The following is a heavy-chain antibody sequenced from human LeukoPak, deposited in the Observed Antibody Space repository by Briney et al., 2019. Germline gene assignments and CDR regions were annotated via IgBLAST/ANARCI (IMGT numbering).Heavy chain of an antibody. Sequence: SETLSLTCTVSGGSFSSYYWNWIRQPPGKGLEWIGYIYYSGSTNYNLSLKSRVTISVDTSKNQFSLKLSSVTAADTAVYYCASGLIAVAGSFDYWGQGTLVTVSS. CDR3: ASGLIAVAGSFDY. J-gene: IGHJ4*02. V-gene: IGHV4-59*01. CDR2: IYYSGST. D-gene: IGHD6-19*01. CDR1: GGSFSSYY.